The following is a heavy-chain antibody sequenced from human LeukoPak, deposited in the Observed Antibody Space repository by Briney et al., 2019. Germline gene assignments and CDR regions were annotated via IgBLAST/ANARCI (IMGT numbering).Heavy chain of an antibody. CDR1: GGSINSYY. Sequence: SETLSLTCTVSGGSINSYYWSWIRQPAGKGLEWIGRVYISGSTNYNPSLRSRVIMSVDTSKNQFSLKLTSVTAADTAVYYCAREATGTTTGGRFDAFDIWGQGTMVTVSS. CDR3: AREATGTTTGGRFDAFDI. D-gene: IGHD1-1*01. J-gene: IGHJ3*02. CDR2: VYISGST. V-gene: IGHV4-4*07.